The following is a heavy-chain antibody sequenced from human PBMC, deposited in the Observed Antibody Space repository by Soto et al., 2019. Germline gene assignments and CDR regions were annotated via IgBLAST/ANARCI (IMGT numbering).Heavy chain of an antibody. CDR1: GYTFTSYG. V-gene: IGHV1-18*01. D-gene: IGHD6-19*01. J-gene: IGHJ4*02. Sequence: QVQLVQSGAEVKKPGASVKVSCKASGYTFTSYGISWVRQAPGQGLEWMGWISAYNGNTNYAQKLQGRVTMTTDTSTSTAHMELRGLSPDDTAAYYCTRDMAARLVDHWGQGNRVTVSS. CDR2: ISAYNGNT. CDR3: TRDMAARLVDH.